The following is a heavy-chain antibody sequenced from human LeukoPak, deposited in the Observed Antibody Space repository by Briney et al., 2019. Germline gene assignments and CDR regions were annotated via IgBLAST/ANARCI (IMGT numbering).Heavy chain of an antibody. CDR2: ISSSSSSTI. CDR1: GFTFSSYS. V-gene: IGHV3-48*04. D-gene: IGHD1-1*01. Sequence: GGSLRLSCAASGFTFSSYSMNWVRQAPGKGLEWVSYISSSSSSTIYYADSVKGRFTISRDNAKNSLYLQMNSLRAEDTAVYYCAKKSPGYNWNGLIFWYFDLWGRGTLVTVSS. J-gene: IGHJ2*01. CDR3: AKKSPGYNWNGLIFWYFDL.